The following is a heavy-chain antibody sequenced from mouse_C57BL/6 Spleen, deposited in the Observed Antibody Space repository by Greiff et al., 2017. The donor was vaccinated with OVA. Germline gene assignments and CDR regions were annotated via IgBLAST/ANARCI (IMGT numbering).Heavy chain of an antibody. J-gene: IGHJ3*01. CDR2: ISSGGSYT. D-gene: IGHD1-1*01. CDR1: GFTFSSYG. V-gene: IGHV5-6*02. CDR3: AREYYPFAY. Sequence: DVKLVESGGDLVKPGGSLKLSCAASGFTFSSYGMSWVRQTPDKRLEWVATISSGGSYTYYPDSVKGRFTISRDNAKNTLYLQMSSLKSEDTAMYYCAREYYPFAYWGQGTLVTVSA.